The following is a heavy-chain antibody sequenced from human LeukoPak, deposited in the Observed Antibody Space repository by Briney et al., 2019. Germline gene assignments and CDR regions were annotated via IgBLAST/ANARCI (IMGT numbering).Heavy chain of an antibody. CDR2: ISGSGGSI. V-gene: IGHV3-23*01. CDR1: GFTFSSYA. J-gene: IGHJ4*02. D-gene: IGHD5-12*01. Sequence: GGSLRLSCAASGFTFSSYAMSWVRQAPGKGLEWVSAISGSGGSIHYADSVKGRFTISRDNSKNTLYMQINSLRAEDTAVYYCAKVGGSGFSFFDYWGQGTLVTVSS. CDR3: AKVGGSGFSFFDY.